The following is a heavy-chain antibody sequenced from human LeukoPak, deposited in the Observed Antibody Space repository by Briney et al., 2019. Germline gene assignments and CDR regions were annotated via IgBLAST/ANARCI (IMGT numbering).Heavy chain of an antibody. J-gene: IGHJ4*02. V-gene: IGHV3-48*04. Sequence: GGSLRLSCVTSGLTFRGYDMFWVRQAPGKGLEWISYISSSTNRTHYADSVKGRFTISRDNAKNSLYLQMNSLRAEDTAVYYCARDSQLLFCPDYWGQGTLVTVSS. D-gene: IGHD2-2*01. CDR3: ARDSQLLFCPDY. CDR1: GLTFRGYD. CDR2: ISSSTNRT.